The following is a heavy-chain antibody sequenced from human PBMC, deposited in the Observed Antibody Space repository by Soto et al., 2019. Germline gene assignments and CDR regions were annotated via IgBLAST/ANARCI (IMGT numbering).Heavy chain of an antibody. V-gene: IGHV4-61*01. CDR2: ISNRGNT. D-gene: IGHD4-4*01. CDR1: GGSGRSASYY. Sequence: QVQLQESGPGVVKPSETLSLPCTVSGGSGRSASYYWSWIRQPPGKGLEWIGFISNRGNTKYNPSLKSRVTISLDTSKNQFSLRLTSVTAADTAVYYCAREIPRDDYNFGSGAMGVWGQGTTVTVSS. J-gene: IGHJ6*02. CDR3: AREIPRDDYNFGSGAMGV.